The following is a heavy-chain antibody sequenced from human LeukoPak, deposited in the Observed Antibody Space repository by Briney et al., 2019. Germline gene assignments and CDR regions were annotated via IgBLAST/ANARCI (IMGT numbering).Heavy chain of an antibody. CDR2: INHSGST. J-gene: IGHJ4*02. CDR3: AGLPRYCSRTSCFQHDFDY. CDR1: GGSFSGYY. V-gene: IGHV4-34*01. D-gene: IGHD2-2*01. Sequence: PSETLSLTCAVYGGSFSGYYWSWIRQPPGKGLEWIGEINHSGSTNYNPSLKSRVTISVDTSKNQFSLKLSSVTAAETAVYYCAGLPRYCSRTSCFQHDFDYWGQGTLVTVSS.